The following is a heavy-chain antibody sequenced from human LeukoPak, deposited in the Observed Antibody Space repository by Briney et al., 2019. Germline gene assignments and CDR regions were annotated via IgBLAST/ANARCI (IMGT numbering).Heavy chain of an antibody. CDR1: GGSISSYY. CDR3: ARDNYDFWSGYNGGNAFDI. V-gene: IGHV4-59*01. Sequence: PSETLSLTCTVSGGSISSYYWSWIRQPPGKGLEWIGYIYYSGSTNYNPSLKGRVTISVDTSKNQFSLKLSSVTAADTAVYYCARDNYDFWSGYNGGNAFDIWGQGTMVTVSS. CDR2: IYYSGST. D-gene: IGHD3-3*01. J-gene: IGHJ3*02.